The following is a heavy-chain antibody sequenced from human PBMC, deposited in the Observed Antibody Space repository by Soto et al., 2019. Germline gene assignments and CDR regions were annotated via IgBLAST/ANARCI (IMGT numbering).Heavy chain of an antibody. CDR3: ARAIPMIAVVFDY. D-gene: IGHD3-22*01. Sequence: SETLSLTCTVSGGSISSGGYYWSWIRQHPGKGLEWIGYIYYSGSTYYNPSLKSRVTISVDTSKNQFSLKLSSVTAADTAVYYCARAIPMIAVVFDYWGQGTLVTVS. J-gene: IGHJ4*02. CDR2: IYYSGST. CDR1: GGSISSGGYY. V-gene: IGHV4-31*03.